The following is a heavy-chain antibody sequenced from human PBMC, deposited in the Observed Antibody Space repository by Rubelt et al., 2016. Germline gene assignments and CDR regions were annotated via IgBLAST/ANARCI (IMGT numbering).Heavy chain of an antibody. CDR3: ARDLIRFGELGDAFDI. CDR2: IYYSGST. D-gene: IGHD3-10*01. CDR1: GGSISSHY. V-gene: IGHV4-59*11. J-gene: IGHJ3*02. Sequence: QVQLQESGPGLVKPSETLSLSCTVSGGSISSHYWSWIRQSPGKGLEWIGYIYYSGSTHYNPSPKWRVTISVDTSKNQFSLKLSSVTAADTAVYYCARDLIRFGELGDAFDIWGQGTMVTVSS.